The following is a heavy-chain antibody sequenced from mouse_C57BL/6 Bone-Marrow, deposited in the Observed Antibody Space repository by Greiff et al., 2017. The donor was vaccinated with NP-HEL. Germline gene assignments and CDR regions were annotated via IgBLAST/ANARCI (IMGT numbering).Heavy chain of an antibody. CDR2: IYWDDDK. D-gene: IGHD1-1*01. V-gene: IGHV8-12*01. CDR1: GFSLSTSGMG. CDR3: ARCYGSSYPFAY. J-gene: IGHJ3*01. Sequence: QVTLKVCGPGILQSSQTLSLTCSFSGFSLSTSGMGVSWIRQPSGKGLEWLAHIYWDDDKRYNPSLKSRPTISKDTSRNQVFLKITSVDTADTATYYCARCYGSSYPFAYWGQGTLVTVSA.